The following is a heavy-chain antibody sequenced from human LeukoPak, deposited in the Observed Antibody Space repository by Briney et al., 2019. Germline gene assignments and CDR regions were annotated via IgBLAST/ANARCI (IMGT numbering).Heavy chain of an antibody. CDR2: IRYDGSNK. Sequence: GGSLRLSCAASGFTFSSYGMHWVRQAPGKGLEWVAFIRYDGSNKYYADSVKGRFTISRDNSKNTLYLQMNSLRAEDTAVYYCAKGGLLWFGEFEGFDPWGQGTLVTVSS. CDR1: GFTFSSYG. V-gene: IGHV3-30*02. D-gene: IGHD3-10*01. J-gene: IGHJ5*02. CDR3: AKGGLLWFGEFEGFDP.